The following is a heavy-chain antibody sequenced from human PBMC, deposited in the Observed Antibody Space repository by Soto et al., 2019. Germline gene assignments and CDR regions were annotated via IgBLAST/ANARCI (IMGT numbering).Heavy chain of an antibody. D-gene: IGHD5-12*01. Sequence: QVQLVQSGAEEKKPGASVKVSCKGSGYIFTNYAIHWVRQAPGQRPEWMGWISPGDGQTRFSQHCQDRLTFTRDTSATTVYMELVSLKSEDTAIYYCARDLLGDVPTIMDYWGQGTLVTVSS. J-gene: IGHJ4*02. CDR2: ISPGDGQT. CDR1: GYIFTNYA. CDR3: ARDLLGDVPTIMDY. V-gene: IGHV1-3*05.